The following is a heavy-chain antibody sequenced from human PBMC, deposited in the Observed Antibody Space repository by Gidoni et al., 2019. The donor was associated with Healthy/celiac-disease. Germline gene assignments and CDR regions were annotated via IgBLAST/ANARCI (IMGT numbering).Heavy chain of an antibody. V-gene: IGHV4-61*02. CDR2: IYTSGST. CDR3: ARYSYGTKHNQGFDY. D-gene: IGHD5-18*01. Sequence: QVQLQESGPGLVKPSQTLSLTCTASGGSISRGSYYWSWIRQPAGKGLEWIGRIYTSGSTNYTPSLKSRVTISVDTSTNQFSLKLRSVTAADTAVYYCARYSYGTKHNQGFDYWGQGTLVTFSS. J-gene: IGHJ4*02. CDR1: GGSISRGSYY.